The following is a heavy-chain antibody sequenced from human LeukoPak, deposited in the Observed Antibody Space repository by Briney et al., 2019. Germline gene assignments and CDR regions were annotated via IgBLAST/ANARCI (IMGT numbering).Heavy chain of an antibody. CDR2: IYYSGST. J-gene: IGHJ6*03. V-gene: IGHV4-39*02. CDR3: ARDPEYYYHSSGVRYYYYYMDV. D-gene: IGHD3-22*01. CDR1: GGSISSSSYY. Sequence: SETLSLTCTVSGGSISSSSYYWGWIRQPPGKGLEWIGSIYYSGSTYYNPSLKSRVTITVDTSKNQFSLKLSSVTAADTAVYYCARDPEYYYHSSGVRYYYYYMDVWGKGTTVTISS.